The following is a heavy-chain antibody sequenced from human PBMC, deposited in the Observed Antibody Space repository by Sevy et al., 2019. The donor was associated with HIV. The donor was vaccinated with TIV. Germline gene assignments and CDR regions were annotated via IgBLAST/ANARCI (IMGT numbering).Heavy chain of an antibody. CDR2: ISAYRANA. CDR1: GYTFPSYG. J-gene: IGHJ4*02. D-gene: IGHD5-12*01. V-gene: IGHV1-18*01. CDR3: ASGRGGSFAY. Sequence: ASVKVSCKASGYTFPSYGINWVRQAPGQGREGMGWISAYRANANYAQKFQGRISLTTDRSTTTAYMELTTLEPDDTAVYCCASGRGGSFAYWGQGTQVTVSS.